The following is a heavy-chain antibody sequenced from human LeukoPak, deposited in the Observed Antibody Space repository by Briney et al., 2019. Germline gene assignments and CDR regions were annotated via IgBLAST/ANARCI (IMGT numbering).Heavy chain of an antibody. CDR1: GYTFNNYA. D-gene: IGHD6-13*01. J-gene: IGHJ4*02. CDR2: INTNTGNP. Sequence: GASVKVSCKASGYTFNNYAMNWVRQAPGQGPEWMGWINTNTGNPTYAQGLTGRFVFSVDTSVSTAYLQISSLKAEDTAVYYCATSPGIAAPSGYYFDHWGQGTLVTVSS. CDR3: ATSPGIAAPSGYYFDH. V-gene: IGHV7-4-1*02.